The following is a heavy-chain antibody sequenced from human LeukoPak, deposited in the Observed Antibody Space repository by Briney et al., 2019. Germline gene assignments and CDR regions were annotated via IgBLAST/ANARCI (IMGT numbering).Heavy chain of an antibody. J-gene: IGHJ3*02. CDR1: GGSISNYY. V-gene: IGHV4-59*08. D-gene: IGHD3-22*01. Sequence: SETLSLTCTVSGGSISNYYWSWIRQPPGKELEWIGYIYYSGSTNYNPSLTGRVTISVDASKNQFSLNLSSVTAADTAMYYCARPSRTGSGWDAFDIWGQGTMVTVSS. CDR2: IYYSGST. CDR3: ARPSRTGSGWDAFDI.